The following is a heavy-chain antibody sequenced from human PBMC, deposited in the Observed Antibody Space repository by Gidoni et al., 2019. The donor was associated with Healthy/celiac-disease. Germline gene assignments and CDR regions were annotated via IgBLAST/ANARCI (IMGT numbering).Heavy chain of an antibody. CDR3: ASLSGVWGSYRYTDY. Sequence: QVQLPQWGAGLLKPSETLSLTCAVYGWSFSGYYWSWLRQPPGNGLEWIGEINHSGSTNYHPSLKSRVTISVDTSKNQFSLKLSSVTAADTAVYYCASLSGVWGSYRYTDYWGQGTLVTVSS. J-gene: IGHJ4*02. CDR2: INHSGST. V-gene: IGHV4-34*01. D-gene: IGHD3-16*02. CDR1: GWSFSGYY.